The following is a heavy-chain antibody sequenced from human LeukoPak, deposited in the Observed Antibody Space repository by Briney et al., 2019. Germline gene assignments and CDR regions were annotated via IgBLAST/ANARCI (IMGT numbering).Heavy chain of an antibody. Sequence: SETLSLTCTVSGGSISSYYWSWIRQPPGKGLEWIGYINDSGSTNYNPSLKSRVTISVDTSKNQFSLKLSSVTAADTAVYYCARDSLHCYDSSGYYSPCFDYWGQGTLVTVSS. J-gene: IGHJ4*02. CDR1: GGSISSYY. V-gene: IGHV4-59*12. CDR2: INDSGST. D-gene: IGHD3-22*01. CDR3: ARDSLHCYDSSGYYSPCFDY.